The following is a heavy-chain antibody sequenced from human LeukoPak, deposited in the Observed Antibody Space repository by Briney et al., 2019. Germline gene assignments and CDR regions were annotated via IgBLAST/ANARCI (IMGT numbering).Heavy chain of an antibody. Sequence: SVKVSCKASGGTFSSYAISWVRQAPGQGLEWMGRIIPIFGTANYAQKCQGRVTITTDESTSTAYMELSRLRSEDTAVYYCARDPEVRFPDGWGQGTLVTVSS. V-gene: IGHV1-69*05. CDR1: GGTFSSYA. J-gene: IGHJ4*02. CDR2: IIPIFGTA. CDR3: ARDPEVRFPDG. D-gene: IGHD3-3*01.